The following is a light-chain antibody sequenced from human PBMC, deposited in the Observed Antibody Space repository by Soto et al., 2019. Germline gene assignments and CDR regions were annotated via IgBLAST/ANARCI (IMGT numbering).Light chain of an antibody. CDR2: GVT. CDR1: GSDIAVYDF. J-gene: IGLJ2*01. Sequence: QSVLTQPPSASGSPGQSVTISCAGSGSDIAVYDFVSWYQQHPGTAPKLIIYGVTKRPSGVPDRFSGSKSASTASLTVSGLQAEDEADYYCSSYAGSNTLVFGGGTKLTVL. CDR3: SSYAGSNTLV. V-gene: IGLV2-8*01.